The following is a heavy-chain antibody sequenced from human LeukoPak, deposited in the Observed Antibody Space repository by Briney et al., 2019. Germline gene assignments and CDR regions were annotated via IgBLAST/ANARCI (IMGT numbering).Heavy chain of an antibody. CDR2: ISYDGSNK. D-gene: IGHD5-24*01. Sequence: GGSLRLSCAASGFTFSSYSMHWVRQAPGKGLEWVAVISYDGSNKYYADSVKGRFTISRDNAKNSLYLQMNSLRAEDTAVYYCARPRGNVEMATIPFDYWGQGTLVTVSS. CDR1: GFTFSSYS. V-gene: IGHV3-30*04. CDR3: ARPRGNVEMATIPFDY. J-gene: IGHJ4*02.